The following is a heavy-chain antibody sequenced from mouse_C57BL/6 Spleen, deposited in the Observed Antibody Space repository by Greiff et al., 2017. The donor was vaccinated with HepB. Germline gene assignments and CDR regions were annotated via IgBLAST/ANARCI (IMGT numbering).Heavy chain of an antibody. CDR3: ARGNDGYPAWFAY. CDR1: GYTFTSYW. V-gene: IGHV1-69*01. Sequence: QVQLQQPGAELVMPGASVKLSCKASGYTFTSYWMHWVKQRPGQGLEWIGEIDPSDSYTNYNQKFKGKSTLTVDKSSSTAYMPLRSLTSEDSAVYYCARGNDGYPAWFAYWGQGTLVTVSA. CDR2: IDPSDSYT. D-gene: IGHD2-3*01. J-gene: IGHJ3*01.